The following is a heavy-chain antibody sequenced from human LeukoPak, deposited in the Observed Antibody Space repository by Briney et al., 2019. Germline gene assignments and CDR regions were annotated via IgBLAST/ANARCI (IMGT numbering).Heavy chain of an antibody. D-gene: IGHD5-18*01. CDR3: IRGPIQLWVYYGMDV. J-gene: IGHJ6*02. CDR1: GFTFGDHA. V-gene: IGHV3-49*04. CDR2: IRSKAYRGTT. Sequence: PGRSLRLFCTASGFTFGDHAMSWVRQAPGKGLEWVGFIRSKAYRGTTEYAPSVKGRFTISRDDSNSFAYLQMNSLKTEDTAVYYCIRGPIQLWVYYGMDVWGQGTTVSVSS.